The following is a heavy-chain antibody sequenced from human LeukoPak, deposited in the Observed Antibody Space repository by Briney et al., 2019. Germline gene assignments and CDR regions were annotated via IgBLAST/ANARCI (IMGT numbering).Heavy chain of an antibody. CDR3: ARAGVNYDSSGYFPDDAFDI. J-gene: IGHJ3*02. D-gene: IGHD3-22*01. V-gene: IGHV3-7*01. CDR2: IKQDGSQK. Sequence: GGSLRLSCAASGFTFSRYWMSWVRQAPGKGLEWVANIKQDGSQKSYVDSVKGRFTISRDNANNLLYLQMHSLRAEDTSVYYCARAGVNYDSSGYFPDDAFDIWGQGTMVTVSS. CDR1: GFTFSRYW.